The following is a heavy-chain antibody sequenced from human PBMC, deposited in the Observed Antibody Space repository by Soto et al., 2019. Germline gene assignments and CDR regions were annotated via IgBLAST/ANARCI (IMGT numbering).Heavy chain of an antibody. J-gene: IGHJ4*02. CDR1: GSTFSSYA. CDR2: IIPIFGTA. D-gene: IGHD3-22*01. Sequence: QEQLVQSGAEVKKPGSSVKVSCKASGSTFSSYAINWVRQAPGQGLEWMGGIIPIFGTANHAQKFQGRVTIIADESTSTVYMELSSLRSEDTAMYYCARGWGYDSNDYYYAYWGQGTLVIVSS. V-gene: IGHV1-69*01. CDR3: ARGWGYDSNDYYYAY.